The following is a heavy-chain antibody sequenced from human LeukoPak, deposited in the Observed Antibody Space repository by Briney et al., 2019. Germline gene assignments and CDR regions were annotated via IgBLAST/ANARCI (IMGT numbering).Heavy chain of an antibody. CDR3: ARDRIAYSSGWDATDY. D-gene: IGHD6-19*01. CDR1: GFTFSSYA. J-gene: IGHJ4*02. Sequence: GGSLRLSCAAAGFTFSSYAMHWVRQAPGKGLEWVAVISYDGSNKYCADSVKGRFTISRDNSKNTLYLQMNSLRAEDTAVYYCARDRIAYSSGWDATDYWGQGTLVTVSS. V-gene: IGHV3-30-3*01. CDR2: ISYDGSNK.